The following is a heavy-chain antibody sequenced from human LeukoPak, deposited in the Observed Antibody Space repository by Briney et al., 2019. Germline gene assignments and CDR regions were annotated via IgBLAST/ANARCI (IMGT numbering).Heavy chain of an antibody. D-gene: IGHD3-3*01. Sequence: SGGSLRLSCAASGFTFSSYSMNWVRQAPGKGLEWVSYISSSSSNIYYADSVKGRFTISRDNAKNSLYLQMNSLRAEDTAVYYCARDTTIFGVVPLDYWGQGTLVTVSS. J-gene: IGHJ4*02. V-gene: IGHV3-48*01. CDR3: ARDTTIFGVVPLDY. CDR2: ISSSSSNI. CDR1: GFTFSSYS.